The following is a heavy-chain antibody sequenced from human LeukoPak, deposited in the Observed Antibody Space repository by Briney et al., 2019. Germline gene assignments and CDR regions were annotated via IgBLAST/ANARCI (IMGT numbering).Heavy chain of an antibody. CDR1: GFTFRSYA. J-gene: IGHJ3*02. CDR3: ARAQLDYYDFWSGFSAFDI. CDR2: ISGSGGST. D-gene: IGHD3-3*01. V-gene: IGHV3-23*01. Sequence: GGSLRLSCAASGFTFRSYAMSWVRQAPGKGLEWVSAISGSGGSTYYADSVKGRFTISRDNSKNTLYLQMNSLRAEDTAVYYCARAQLDYYDFWSGFSAFDIWGQGTMVTVSS.